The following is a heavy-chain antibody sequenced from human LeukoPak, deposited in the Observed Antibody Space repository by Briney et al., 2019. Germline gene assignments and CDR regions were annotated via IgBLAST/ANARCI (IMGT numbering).Heavy chain of an antibody. J-gene: IGHJ4*02. Sequence: SGGSLRLSCAASGFTFSSYAMSWVRQAPGKGLEWASIISGSGSSSSYTDSVKGRFTISRDNSQSTLYLQIISLRAEDTAVYFCAKARNYGFLSVDFDSWGQGTLVAVSS. CDR1: GFTFSSYA. CDR3: AKARNYGFLSVDFDS. D-gene: IGHD3-16*01. CDR2: ISGSGSSS. V-gene: IGHV3-23*01.